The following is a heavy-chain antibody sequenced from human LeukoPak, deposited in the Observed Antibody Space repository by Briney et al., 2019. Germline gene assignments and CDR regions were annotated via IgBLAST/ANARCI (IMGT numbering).Heavy chain of an antibody. CDR2: ISHSGSTI. V-gene: IGHV3-11*04. D-gene: IGHD3-10*01. CDR1: GFTFSSYY. J-gene: IGHJ4*01. CDR3: ATYGSGSGTFFDS. Sequence: KPGGPLRLSCAASGFTFSSYYMSWIRQAPEKGLEWLSHISHSGSTIYYADSVKGRFTVSRDNAKSSLYLQMNNLRAEDTALYYCATYGSGSGTFFDSWGQGTLVTVSS.